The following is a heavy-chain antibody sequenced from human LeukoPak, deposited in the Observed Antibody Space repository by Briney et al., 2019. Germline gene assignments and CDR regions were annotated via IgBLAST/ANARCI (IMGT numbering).Heavy chain of an antibody. Sequence: ASVKVSCKAAGYTFTSYGISWVRQAPGQGLEWMGWISAYNGNTNYAQKLQGRVTMTTDTSTSTAYMELRSLRSDDTAVYFCARGFSSGCHLGTGFDPWGQGTLVTVSS. CDR1: GYTFTSYG. CDR2: ISAYNGNT. D-gene: IGHD3-22*01. V-gene: IGHV1-18*01. J-gene: IGHJ5*02. CDR3: ARGFSSGCHLGTGFDP.